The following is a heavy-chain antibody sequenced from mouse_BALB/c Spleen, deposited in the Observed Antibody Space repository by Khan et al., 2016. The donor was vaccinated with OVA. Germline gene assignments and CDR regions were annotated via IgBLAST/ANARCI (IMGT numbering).Heavy chain of an antibody. CDR3: ARTARIKY. Sequence: EVELVESGPGLVKPSQSLPLTCHVTAYSLTIFYGWNWIRQFPGNKLEWMGYISYSGSTNYNPSLKSRISITRDTAKNQFFLQLNSVTTEDTATYYCARTARIKYWGQGTTLTVSS. CDR2: ISYSGST. D-gene: IGHD1-2*01. CDR1: AYSLTIFYG. V-gene: IGHV3-2*02. J-gene: IGHJ2*01.